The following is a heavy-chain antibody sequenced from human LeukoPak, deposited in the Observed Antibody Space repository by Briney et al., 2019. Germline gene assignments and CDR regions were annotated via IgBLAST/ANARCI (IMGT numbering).Heavy chain of an antibody. D-gene: IGHD1-26*01. CDR1: GFTFSSYA. CDR2: IWHDGSNK. CDR3: ARGFIVGATGFDY. V-gene: IGHV3-33*08. J-gene: IGHJ4*02. Sequence: PGGSLRLSCAASGFTFSSYAMSWVRQAPGKGLEWVAVIWHDGSNKYYVDSVKGRFTISRDNSKNTLYLQMNSLRAEDTAVYYCARGFIVGATGFDYWGQGTLVTVSS.